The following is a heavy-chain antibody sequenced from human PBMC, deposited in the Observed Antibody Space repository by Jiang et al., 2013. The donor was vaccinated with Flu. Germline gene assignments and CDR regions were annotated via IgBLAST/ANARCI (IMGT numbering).Heavy chain of an antibody. CDR2: ISYDGSNK. CDR3: AKDGKKRSSSTKDFDS. CDR1: GFTFSSYT. Sequence: AASGFTFSSYTMHWVRQAPGKGLEWVAVISYDGSNKYYADSVKGRFTVSRDNSKNTLYLQMNSLRAEDTAGYYCAKDGKKRSSSTKDFDSWGQGTLVTVSS. D-gene: IGHD2-2*01. J-gene: IGHJ4*02. V-gene: IGHV3-30*04.